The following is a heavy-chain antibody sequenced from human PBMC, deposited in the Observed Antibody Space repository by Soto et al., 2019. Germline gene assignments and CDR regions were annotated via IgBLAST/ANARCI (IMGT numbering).Heavy chain of an antibody. CDR1: GFNFSSFA. CDR3: AKGGTAEWIHYCCPTDV. V-gene: IGHV3-23*01. J-gene: IGHJ6*02. D-gene: IGHD5-18*01. Sequence: EVQLLESGGGLVQPGGSLRLSCAGSGFNFSSFAMTWVRQAPGKGLEWVSTISGSGGSRFYADSVKGRFTLARDNSKDTVYRQMNRLRVEDTACDYCAKGGTAEWIHYCCPTDVWGRGAPVTVSS. CDR2: ISGSGGSR.